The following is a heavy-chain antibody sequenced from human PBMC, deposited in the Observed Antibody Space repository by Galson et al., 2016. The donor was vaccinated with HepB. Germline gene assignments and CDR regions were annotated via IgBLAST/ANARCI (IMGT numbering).Heavy chain of an antibody. V-gene: IGHV4-59*12. CDR3: ARGKIVSGTHCNSTSCYPKNYYYGMDV. D-gene: IGHD2-2*01. Sequence: ETLSLTCTVSGGSISGYFWSWIRQPPGRGLEWIGYIYYSGDTNYNPSLNSRVTISVDTAKNQFSLKLSSVTAADTALYPCARGKIVSGTHCNSTSCYPKNYYYGMDVWGQGTTVTISS. CDR1: GGSISGYF. J-gene: IGHJ6*02. CDR2: IYYSGDT.